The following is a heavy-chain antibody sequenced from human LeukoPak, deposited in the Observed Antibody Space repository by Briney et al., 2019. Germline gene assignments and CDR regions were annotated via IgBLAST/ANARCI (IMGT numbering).Heavy chain of an antibody. CDR1: GFTVSGNY. J-gene: IGHJ4*02. Sequence: PGGSLRLSCAASGFTVSGNYMTWVRLAPGKGLEWVSLISAANIAYYADSVKGRFSISKDNSKNTLYLQMNSLRAEDTAVYYCAKDQGYSYGLVDYWGQGTLVTVSS. CDR3: AKDQGYSYGLVDY. V-gene: IGHV3-53*05. D-gene: IGHD5-18*01. CDR2: ISAANIA.